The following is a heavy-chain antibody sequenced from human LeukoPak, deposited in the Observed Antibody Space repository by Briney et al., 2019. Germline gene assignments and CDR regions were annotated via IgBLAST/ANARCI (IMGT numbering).Heavy chain of an antibody. CDR3: ARRGLLFPLDY. Sequence: GGSLRLSCAAFGFTFSSYSMNWVRQAPGKGLEWVSSISSSGTYIYYADSLKGRITISRDNAKNSLYLQMNSLRAEDTAVYYCARRGLLFPLDYWGQGTLATVSS. V-gene: IGHV3-21*01. D-gene: IGHD3-16*01. J-gene: IGHJ4*02. CDR2: ISSSGTYI. CDR1: GFTFSSYS.